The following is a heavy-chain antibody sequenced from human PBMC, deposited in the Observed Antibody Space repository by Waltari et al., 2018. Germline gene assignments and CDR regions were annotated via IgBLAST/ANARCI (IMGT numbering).Heavy chain of an antibody. CDR3: ATYIGASVGTAAFDV. CDR2: ISCSSAT. V-gene: IGHV4-39*01. D-gene: IGHD5-12*01. Sequence: QLQLQESGPRLVKPSETLSLTCTVSGVSITSNRHYCAWIRQSPGQGLEWIGTISCSSATYISPSLKSRVSVSRDTSKTQLSLILGSVTAADMAVYYCATYIGASVGTAAFDVWGQGTMVTVSS. CDR1: GVSITSNRHY. J-gene: IGHJ3*01.